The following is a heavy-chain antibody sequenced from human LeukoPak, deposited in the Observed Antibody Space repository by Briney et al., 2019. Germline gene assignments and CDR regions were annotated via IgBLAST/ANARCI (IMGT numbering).Heavy chain of an antibody. J-gene: IGHJ4*02. V-gene: IGHV1-2*02. CDR3: AWLLGYCSSTSCYTGGYY. CDR1: GYTFTGYY. Sequence: GASVKVSCKASGYTFTGYYMHWVRQAPGQGLEWMGWINPNSGGTNYAPKVQGRVTMTRDTSISTAYMELSRLRSDDTAVYYCAWLLGYCSSTSCYTGGYYWGQGTLVTVSS. D-gene: IGHD2-2*02. CDR2: INPNSGGT.